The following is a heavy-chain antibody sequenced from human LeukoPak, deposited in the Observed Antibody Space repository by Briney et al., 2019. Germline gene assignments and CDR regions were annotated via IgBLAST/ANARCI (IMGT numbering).Heavy chain of an antibody. Sequence: GASVTVSCTASGYTFTSYGISWGRQAPGQGGEWVGWISAYNGNTNNAQKLQSRITMTTDTSTSTAYMELRSLTSDDTSVYYCASSLVIAAAAPDDYWGQGTLVTVSS. CDR2: ISAYNGNT. V-gene: IGHV1-18*01. D-gene: IGHD6-13*01. CDR3: ASSLVIAAAAPDDY. CDR1: GYTFTSYG. J-gene: IGHJ4*02.